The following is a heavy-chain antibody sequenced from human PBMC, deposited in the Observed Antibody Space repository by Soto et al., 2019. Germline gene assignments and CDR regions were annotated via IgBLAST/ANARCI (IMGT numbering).Heavy chain of an antibody. J-gene: IGHJ4*02. V-gene: IGHV4-59*01. CDR3: ARDRGGYDRFFDY. Sequence: SETLSLTCTVSGGSISSYYWSWIRQPPGKGLEWIGYIYYSGSTNYNPSLKSRVTISVDTSKNQFSLKLRSVTAADTAVYYCARDRGGYDRFFDYWGQGTLVTVSS. CDR2: IYYSGST. D-gene: IGHD5-12*01. CDR1: GGSISSYY.